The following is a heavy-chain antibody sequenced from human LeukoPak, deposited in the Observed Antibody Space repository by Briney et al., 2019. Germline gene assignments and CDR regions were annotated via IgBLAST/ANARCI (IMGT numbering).Heavy chain of an antibody. Sequence: SETLSLTCTVSGGSISSSSYYWGWIRQPPGKGLEWIGTIYYSGSTYYNPSLKSRVTISVDTSKNQFSLKLSSVTAADTAVYYCARPITYSSSPILSRKYYYYYMDVWGKGTTVTVSS. V-gene: IGHV4-39*01. CDR1: GGSISSSSYY. J-gene: IGHJ6*03. D-gene: IGHD6-6*01. CDR2: IYYSGST. CDR3: ARPITYSSSPILSRKYYYYYMDV.